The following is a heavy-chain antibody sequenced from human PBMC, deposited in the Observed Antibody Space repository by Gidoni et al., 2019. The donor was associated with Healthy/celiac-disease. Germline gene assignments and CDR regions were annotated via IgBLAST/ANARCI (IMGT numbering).Heavy chain of an antibody. CDR1: GGPFSSYA. Sequence: QVQLVQSGAEVKKPGSSVKVSCKASGGPFSSYAISWVRQAPGQGLEWMGGIIPIFGTANYAQKFQGRVTITADKSTSTAYMELSSLRSEDTAVYYCARRDEYSSSSPYYYYYGMDVWGQGTTVTVSS. J-gene: IGHJ6*02. CDR3: ARRDEYSSSSPYYYYYGMDV. D-gene: IGHD6-6*01. CDR2: IIPIFGTA. V-gene: IGHV1-69*06.